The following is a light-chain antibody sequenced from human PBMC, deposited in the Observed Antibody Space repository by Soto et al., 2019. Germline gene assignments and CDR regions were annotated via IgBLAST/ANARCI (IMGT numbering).Light chain of an antibody. Sequence: EIVLTQSPGTLSLSPGEGATLSCRASQSVSSYLAWYQQKVGQAPRLLIYGASSRATGTPARFSGGGSGTDFTLTINRLEAEDVAVYFCQQYVSSPLTFGGGTKVEIK. J-gene: IGKJ4*01. CDR2: GAS. CDR3: QQYVSSPLT. CDR1: QSVSSY. V-gene: IGKV3-20*01.